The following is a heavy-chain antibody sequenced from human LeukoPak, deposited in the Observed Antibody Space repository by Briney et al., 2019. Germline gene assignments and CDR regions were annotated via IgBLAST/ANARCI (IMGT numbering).Heavy chain of an antibody. CDR1: GGSISSSSYH. CDR3: ARQKGDSSSWTFDY. Sequence: PSETLSLTCTVSGGSISSSSYHWGWIRQSPGEGLQWITSMSYSGATYYNPSLQSRVTISVDTSKNQFSLKLSSVTAADTAVYYCARQKGDSSSWTFDYWGQGTLDTVSS. V-gene: IGHV4-39*01. J-gene: IGHJ4*02. D-gene: IGHD6-13*01. CDR2: MSYSGAT.